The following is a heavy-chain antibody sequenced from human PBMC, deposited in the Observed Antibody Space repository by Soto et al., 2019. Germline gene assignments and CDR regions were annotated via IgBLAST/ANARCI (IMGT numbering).Heavy chain of an antibody. Sequence: EVLLVESGGGLVQPGGSLKLSCAASGFVFKDSSIHWVRQASGKGLEWVGRIRDRAYNYATSYAASVKGRFTISRDDSSNTAFLRMNSLKTEDTAIYYCTRLISAAQDYWGQGTRVTVSS. CDR1: GFVFKDSS. CDR3: TRLISAAQDY. V-gene: IGHV3-73*01. J-gene: IGHJ4*02. CDR2: IRDRAYNYAT. D-gene: IGHD3-22*01.